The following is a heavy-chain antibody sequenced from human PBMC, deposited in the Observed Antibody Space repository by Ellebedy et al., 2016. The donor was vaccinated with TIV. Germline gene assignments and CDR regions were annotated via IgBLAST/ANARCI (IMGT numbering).Heavy chain of an antibody. CDR3: TRVTTDSGNWYHFDY. J-gene: IGHJ4*02. D-gene: IGHD1-14*01. CDR1: GLIVSDNY. V-gene: IGHV3-53*01. CDR2: IHGGHGGAKT. Sequence: PGGSLRLSCAASGLIVSDNYMGWVRQPPGKGLEWVSFIHGGHGGAKTFYADSVKGRFTISRDSSKNTLFLEMNNLSAEDTAVYYCTRVTTDSGNWYHFDYWGRGTLVTVSS.